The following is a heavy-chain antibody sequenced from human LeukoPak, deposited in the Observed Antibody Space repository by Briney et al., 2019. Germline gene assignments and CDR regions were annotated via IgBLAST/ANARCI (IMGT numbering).Heavy chain of an antibody. J-gene: IGHJ5*02. CDR2: ISSSGSTT. CDR1: GFTFSSYE. Sequence: PGGSLRLSCAASGFTFSSYEMNWVRQAPGKGLEWVSYISSSGSTTYYADSVKGRITISRDNAKNSLYLQMNSLRAEDTAVYYCARDLSGSFIEIPWFDLWGQGTLVTVSS. V-gene: IGHV3-48*03. D-gene: IGHD1-26*01. CDR3: ARDLSGSFIEIPWFDL.